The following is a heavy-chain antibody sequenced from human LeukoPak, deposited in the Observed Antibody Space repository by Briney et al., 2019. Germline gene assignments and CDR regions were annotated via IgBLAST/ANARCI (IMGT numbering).Heavy chain of an antibody. CDR3: ARQTLSSSRGYYFDY. V-gene: IGHV1-69*05. CDR1: GGTFSSYA. J-gene: IGHJ4*02. CDR2: IIPIFGTA. Sequence: ASVEVPCKASGGTFSSYAISWVRQAPGQGLEWMGGIIPIFGTANYAQKFQGRVTITTDESTSTAYMELSSLRSEDTAVYYCARQTLSSSRGYYFDYWGQGTLVTVSS. D-gene: IGHD6-6*01.